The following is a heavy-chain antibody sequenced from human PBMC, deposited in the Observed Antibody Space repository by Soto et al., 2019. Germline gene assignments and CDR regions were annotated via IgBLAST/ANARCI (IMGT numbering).Heavy chain of an antibody. J-gene: IGHJ4*02. D-gene: IGHD2-15*01. CDR3: ARDLLPYCRGGSCYPDY. CDR2: ISAYNGNT. CDR1: GYSFTSYG. V-gene: IGHV1-18*01. Sequence: ASVKVSCKASGYSFTSYGSSWVRQAPGQGLEWMGWISAYNGNTNYAQKLQGRVTMTTDTSTSTAYMELRSLRSDDTAVYYCARDLLPYCRGGSCYPDYWGKGTLVTVSS.